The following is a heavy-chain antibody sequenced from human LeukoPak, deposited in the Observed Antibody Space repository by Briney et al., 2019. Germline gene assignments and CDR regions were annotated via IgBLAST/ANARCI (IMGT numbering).Heavy chain of an antibody. D-gene: IGHD3-3*02. CDR2: INPNSGGT. Sequence: ASVKVSCKASGYSFTSYYMHWVRQAPGQGLEWMGWINPNSGGTNYAQKFQGRVTMTRDTSISTAYMELSRLRSDDTAVYYCARESIRTAFDYWGQGTLVTVSS. V-gene: IGHV1-2*02. J-gene: IGHJ4*02. CDR3: ARESIRTAFDY. CDR1: GYSFTSYY.